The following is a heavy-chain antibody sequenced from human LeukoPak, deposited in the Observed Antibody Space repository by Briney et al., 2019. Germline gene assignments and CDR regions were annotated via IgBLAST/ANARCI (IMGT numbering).Heavy chain of an antibody. CDR3: HAVDTAMIFDY. CDR2: INTNIGNP. V-gene: IGHV7-4-1*02. CDR1: GYTFTSYA. J-gene: IGHJ4*02. D-gene: IGHD5-18*01. Sequence: ASVKVSCKASGYTFTSYAMNWVRQAPGQGLERMGWINTNIGNPTYAQGFTGRFVFSLDTSVSTAYLQISSLKAEDTAVYYCHAVDTAMIFDYWGQGTLVTVSS.